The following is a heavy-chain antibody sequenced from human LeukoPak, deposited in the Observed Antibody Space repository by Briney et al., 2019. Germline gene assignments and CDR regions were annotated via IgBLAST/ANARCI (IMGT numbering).Heavy chain of an antibody. D-gene: IGHD2-2*01. CDR1: GNYW. Sequence: GGSLRLSCAVSGNYWMHWVRQAPGMGLLWVSHINSDGSWTTYADSVKGRFTISKDNAKNTVYLQMNNLRAEDTAVYYCVSFYETYWGRGTLVTVSS. V-gene: IGHV3-74*01. CDR3: VSFYETY. J-gene: IGHJ4*02. CDR2: INSDGSWT.